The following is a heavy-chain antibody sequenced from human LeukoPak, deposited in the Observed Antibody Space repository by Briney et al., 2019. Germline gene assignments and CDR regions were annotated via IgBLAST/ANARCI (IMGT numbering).Heavy chain of an antibody. CDR2: IKSKTDGGTT. D-gene: IGHD1-1*01. J-gene: IGHJ4*02. V-gene: IGHV3-15*01. CDR1: GFTFSNAW. Sequence: GGSLRLSCAASGFTFSNAWMNWVRQSPGKGLEWVGRIKSKTDGGTTDYVASVKGRFSTSRDDSKNTLYLQMNSLKTEDTAVYYCATNFMENFDFWGQGTLVTASS. CDR3: ATNFMENFDF.